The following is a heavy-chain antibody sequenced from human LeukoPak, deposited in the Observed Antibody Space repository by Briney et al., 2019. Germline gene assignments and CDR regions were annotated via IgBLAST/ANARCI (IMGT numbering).Heavy chain of an antibody. D-gene: IGHD2-2*01. CDR3: AKHTYCSSTSCYLNY. Sequence: ASVKVSCKASGGTFSSYAISWVRQATGQGLEWMGWMNPNSGNTGYAQKFQGRVTITADESTSTAYMELSSLRSEDTAVYYCAKHTYCSSTSCYLNYWGQGTLVTVSS. CDR2: MNPNSGNT. V-gene: IGHV1-69*13. J-gene: IGHJ4*02. CDR1: GGTFSSYA.